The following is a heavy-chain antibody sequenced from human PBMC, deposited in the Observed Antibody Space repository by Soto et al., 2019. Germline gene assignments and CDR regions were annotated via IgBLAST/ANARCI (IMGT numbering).Heavy chain of an antibody. CDR1: RGSISNYF. J-gene: IGHJ4*02. V-gene: IGHV4-59*08. CDR3: AGLFPYVSTGYHLNY. Sequence: SETLSLTCIVSRGSISNYFWTWIRQPPGRGLEWIGYISYIGTTNYNASLESRVSISVDTSENQFSLRLSSVTAADTAVFYCAGLFPYVSTGYHLNYLGQGTLVTVSS. CDR2: ISYIGTT. D-gene: IGHD3-22*01.